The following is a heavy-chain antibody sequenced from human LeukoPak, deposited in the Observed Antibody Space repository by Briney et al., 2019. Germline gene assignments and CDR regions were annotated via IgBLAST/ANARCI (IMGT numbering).Heavy chain of an antibody. J-gene: IGHJ5*02. CDR2: IHHSGRT. CDR3: ARDRGGYCGGGSCYSARWFDP. CDR1: GGSISTYY. D-gene: IGHD2-15*01. V-gene: IGHV4-59*12. Sequence: SETLSLTCTVSGGSISTYYWSWIRQPPGKGLEWIGSIHHSGRTYYSPSLESRVTISVDTSKNHFSLKLSSVTAADTAVYYCARDRGGYCGGGSCYSARWFDPWGQGTLVTVSS.